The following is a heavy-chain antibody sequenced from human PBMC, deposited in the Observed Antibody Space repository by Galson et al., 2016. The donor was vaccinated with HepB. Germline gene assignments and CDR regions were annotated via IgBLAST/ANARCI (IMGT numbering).Heavy chain of an antibody. D-gene: IGHD6-6*01. Sequence: PALVKPTQTLTLTCTFSGFSLSTSEVGVGWIRQPPGKALEWLALIYWDDDKHYSPPLKSRLTITMDTSKTQVVLTMTNMDPVDTGTYYCAHIRVDYSTSSGSKYFDFWGQGTLVTVSS. CDR2: IYWDDDK. V-gene: IGHV2-5*02. CDR1: GFSLSTSEVG. CDR3: AHIRVDYSTSSGSKYFDF. J-gene: IGHJ4*02.